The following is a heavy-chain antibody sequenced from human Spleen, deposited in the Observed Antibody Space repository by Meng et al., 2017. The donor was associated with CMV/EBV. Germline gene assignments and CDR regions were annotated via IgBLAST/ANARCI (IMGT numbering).Heavy chain of an antibody. CDR3: ATPTLLPAAHYGMGV. CDR1: GFTFSSYE. J-gene: IGHJ6*02. CDR2: ISSSSSYI. Sequence: GESLKISCVASGFTFSSYEMNWVRQAPGKGLEWVSSISSSSSYIYYADSVKGRFTISRDNAKNSLYLQMNSLRAEDTAVYYCATPTLLPAAHYGMGVWGQGTTVTVSS. D-gene: IGHD2-2*01. V-gene: IGHV3-21*01.